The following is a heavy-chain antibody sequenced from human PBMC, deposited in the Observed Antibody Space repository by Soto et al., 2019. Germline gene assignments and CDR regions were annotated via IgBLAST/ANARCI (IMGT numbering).Heavy chain of an antibody. D-gene: IGHD4-4*01. CDR1: GGTFSSSA. Sequence: QVQLVQSGAEMKEPGSSVKVSCKTSGGTFSSSAISWLRQAPGQGLEWMGGIIPLFRTPDYAQKFQGRVTIAADESTSTATMELSSLRSDDTAVYYCARDNDRLQLGGNYYYILDVWGQGTTITVSS. CDR2: IIPLFRTP. J-gene: IGHJ6*02. V-gene: IGHV1-69*12. CDR3: ARDNDRLQLGGNYYYILDV.